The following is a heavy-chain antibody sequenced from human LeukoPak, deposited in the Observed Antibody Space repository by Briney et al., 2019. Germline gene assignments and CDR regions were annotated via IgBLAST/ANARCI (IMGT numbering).Heavy chain of an antibody. Sequence: AASVKVSCKASGYTFTSYGISWVRQAPGQGLEWMGWISAYNGNTNYAQKLQGRVTMTTDTSTSTAYMELRSLRSDDTAVYYCARTAGLRYFDHTHKNLNTKMNWFDPWGQGTLVTVSS. CDR2: ISAYNGNT. CDR3: ARTAGLRYFDHTHKNLNTKMNWFDP. D-gene: IGHD3-9*01. J-gene: IGHJ5*02. V-gene: IGHV1-18*01. CDR1: GYTFTSYG.